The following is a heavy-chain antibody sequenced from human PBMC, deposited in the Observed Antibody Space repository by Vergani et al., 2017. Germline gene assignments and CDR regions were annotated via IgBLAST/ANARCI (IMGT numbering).Heavy chain of an antibody. Sequence: EVQLVESGGGLIQPGGSLILSCAASGFTVSSNYMSWVRQAPGKGLEWVSVIYSGGSTYYADSVKGRFTISRDNSKNTLYLQMNSLRAEDTAVYYCARVAEYRSSSWWKKADHYYYMDVWGKGTTVTVSS. CDR2: IYSGGST. CDR1: GFTVSSNY. D-gene: IGHD6-13*01. CDR3: ARVAEYRSSSWWKKADHYYYMDV. V-gene: IGHV3-53*01. J-gene: IGHJ6*03.